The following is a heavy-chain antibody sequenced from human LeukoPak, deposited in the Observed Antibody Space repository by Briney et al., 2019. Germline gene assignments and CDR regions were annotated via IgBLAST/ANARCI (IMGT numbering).Heavy chain of an antibody. CDR1: GGSISSSSYY. CDR3: ARDALYSSGWYIDY. J-gene: IGHJ4*02. Sequence: PSETLSLTCTVSGGSISSSSYYWGWIRQPPGKGLEWIGSISYSGSTYYNPSLKSRVTISVDTSKNQFSLKLSSVTAADTAVYYCARDALYSSGWYIDYWGQGTLVTVSS. V-gene: IGHV4-39*07. D-gene: IGHD6-19*01. CDR2: ISYSGST.